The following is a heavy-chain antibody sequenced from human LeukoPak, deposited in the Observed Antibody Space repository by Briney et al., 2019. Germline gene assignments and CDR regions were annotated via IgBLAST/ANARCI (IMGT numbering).Heavy chain of an antibody. V-gene: IGHV4-30-4*08. J-gene: IGHJ4*02. CDR2: IYYSGTT. CDR3: ARCYYGSGPNYFDY. CDR1: GGSISSGDYY. D-gene: IGHD3-10*01. Sequence: SQTLSLNCTVSGGSISSGDYYWSWIRQPPGKGLDWIGYIYYSGTTYYNPSLKSRVTISVDTSRDQFSLKLSSVTAADTAVYYCARCYYGSGPNYFDYWGQGTLITVSS.